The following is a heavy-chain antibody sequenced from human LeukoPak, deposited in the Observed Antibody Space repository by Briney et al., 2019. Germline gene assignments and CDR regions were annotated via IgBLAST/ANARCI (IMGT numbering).Heavy chain of an antibody. D-gene: IGHD2-21*02. V-gene: IGHV3-23*01. CDR1: GFTFSSYA. CDR3: ATHYGYCGGDCYSSSFDY. Sequence: GGSLRLSCAASGFTFSSYAMSWVRQAPGKGLEWVSAISGSGGSTYYADSVKGRFTISRDNSKNTLYLQMNSLRAEDTAVYYCATHYGYCGGDCYSSSFDYWGQGTLVTVSS. J-gene: IGHJ4*02. CDR2: ISGSGGST.